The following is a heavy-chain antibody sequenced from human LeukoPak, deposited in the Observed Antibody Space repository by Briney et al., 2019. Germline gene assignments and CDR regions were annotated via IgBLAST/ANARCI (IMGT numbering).Heavy chain of an antibody. V-gene: IGHV3-23*01. CDR2: ISGSGGST. J-gene: IGHJ6*02. Sequence: GASLRLSCAASGFTYSNYAMSWVRQAPGKGLEWVSAISGSGGSTYYADSVKGRFTISRDNSKNTLYLQMNSLRAEDTAVYYCATSGCSSTSCPNYGMDVWGQGTTVTVSS. CDR3: ATSGCSSTSCPNYGMDV. D-gene: IGHD2-2*01. CDR1: GFTYSNYA.